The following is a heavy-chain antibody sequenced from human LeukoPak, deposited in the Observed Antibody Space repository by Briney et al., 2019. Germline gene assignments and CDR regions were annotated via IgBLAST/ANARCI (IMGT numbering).Heavy chain of an antibody. J-gene: IGHJ4*02. V-gene: IGHV3-33*01. CDR2: IWYDGSNK. CDR1: GFTFSSYG. Sequence: GGSLRLSCAASGFTFSSYGMHWVRQAPGKGLEWVAVIWYDGSNKYYADSVKGRFTISRDNSKNTLYLQMSSLRAEDTAVYYCARNGGNSDFDYWGQGTPVTVSS. D-gene: IGHD4-23*01. CDR3: ARNGGNSDFDY.